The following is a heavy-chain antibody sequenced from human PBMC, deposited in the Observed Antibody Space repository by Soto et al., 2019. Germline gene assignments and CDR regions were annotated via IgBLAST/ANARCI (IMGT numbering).Heavy chain of an antibody. J-gene: IGHJ6*02. Sequence: QVQLVQSGAEVKKPGSSVKVSCKASGGTFSSYAISWVRQAPGQGLEWMGGIIPIFGTANYAQKFQGRVTITADESTSTAYMELSSLRSEDTAVYYCASHGGEQLVLSPYYYYYYGMDVWGQGTTVTVSS. D-gene: IGHD6-6*01. CDR1: GGTFSSYA. V-gene: IGHV1-69*01. CDR3: ASHGGEQLVLSPYYYYYYGMDV. CDR2: IIPIFGTA.